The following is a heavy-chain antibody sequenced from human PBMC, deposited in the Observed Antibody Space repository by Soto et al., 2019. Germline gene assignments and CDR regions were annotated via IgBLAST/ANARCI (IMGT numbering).Heavy chain of an antibody. V-gene: IGHV4-59*02. J-gene: IGHJ4*02. Sequence: SETLSLTCTVSGGSVTGFYWSWIRQPPGKGLEWIGYIFHSGSSNYHPSLKSRVTISVDTSKSQISLRLTSVTAADTAVYYCARASGLGVAHIDYWGQGTLVTVSS. CDR3: ARASGLGVAHIDY. D-gene: IGHD6-19*01. CDR1: GGSVTGFY. CDR2: IFHSGSS.